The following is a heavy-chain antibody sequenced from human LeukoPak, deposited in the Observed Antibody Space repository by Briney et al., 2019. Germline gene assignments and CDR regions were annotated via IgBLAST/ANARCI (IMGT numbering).Heavy chain of an antibody. V-gene: IGHV3-30-3*01. CDR3: ARAERYFDWLLAVLDY. CDR2: ISYDGSNK. D-gene: IGHD3-9*01. Sequence: GGSPRPPWAASGFTFSSYAMHWVRQAPGQGLGWVAVISYDGSNKYYADSVKGRFTISRDNSKNTLYLQMNSLRAEDTAVYYCARAERYFDWLLAVLDYWGQGTLVTVSS. J-gene: IGHJ4*02. CDR1: GFTFSSYA.